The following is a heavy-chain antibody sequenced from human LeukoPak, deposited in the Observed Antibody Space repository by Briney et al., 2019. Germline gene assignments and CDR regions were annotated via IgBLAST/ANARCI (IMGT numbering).Heavy chain of an antibody. CDR3: ARGGYAYFFDY. V-gene: IGHV3-21*04. D-gene: IGHD5-18*01. CDR2: IDIDGTYI. J-gene: IGHJ4*02. CDR1: GFSFTSYS. Sequence: GGSLRLSCAASGFSFTSYSMEWVRQAPGKGLEWVSSIDIDGTYIYYADSLKGRFTISRDNAKNSLYLQMNSLRAEDTAVYYCARGGYAYFFDYWGQGTLVTVSS.